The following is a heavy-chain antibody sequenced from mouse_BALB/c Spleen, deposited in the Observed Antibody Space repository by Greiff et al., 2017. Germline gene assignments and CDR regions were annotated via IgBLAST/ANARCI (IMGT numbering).Heavy chain of an antibody. D-gene: IGHD2-3*01. CDR2: INPGSGGT. J-gene: IGHJ4*01. CDR1: GYAFTNYL. V-gene: IGHV1-54*01. Sequence: QVQLQQSGAELVRPGTSVKVSCKASGYAFTNYLIEWVKQRPGQGLEWIGVINPGSGGTNYNEKFKGKATLTADKSSSTAYMQLSSLTSDDSAVYFCARSGGIYDGYLYAMDYWGQGTSVTVSS. CDR3: ARSGGIYDGYLYAMDY.